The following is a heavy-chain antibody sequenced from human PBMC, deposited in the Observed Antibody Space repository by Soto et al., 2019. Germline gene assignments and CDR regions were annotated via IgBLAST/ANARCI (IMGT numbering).Heavy chain of an antibody. CDR2: IYSGNTT. Sequence: EVQLVESGGGLVQPGGSLRLSCAASGFTVSNKYMSWVRQAPGKGLECVSFIYSGNTTYYADSVKGLFTISRDNSKNTLYLQMDSLRAEDTAVYYCAGGRGYYDTHGYSGYYFDSWGQGTLVTVTS. CDR3: AGGRGYYDTHGYSGYYFDS. D-gene: IGHD3-22*01. J-gene: IGHJ4*02. CDR1: GFTVSNKY. V-gene: IGHV3-53*01.